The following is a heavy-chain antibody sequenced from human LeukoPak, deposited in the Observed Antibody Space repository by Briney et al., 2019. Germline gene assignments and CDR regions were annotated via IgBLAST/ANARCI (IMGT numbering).Heavy chain of an antibody. CDR1: GGSISSYY. V-gene: IGHV4-59*01. Sequence: PSETLSLTCTVSGGSISSYYWSWIRQPPGKGLEWIGYIYYSGSTNYNPSLKSRVTLSVDTSKNQFSPKLSSVTAADTAVYYCARDKFTYGYWGQGTLVTVSS. J-gene: IGHJ4*02. D-gene: IGHD4-17*01. CDR2: IYYSGST. CDR3: ARDKFTYGY.